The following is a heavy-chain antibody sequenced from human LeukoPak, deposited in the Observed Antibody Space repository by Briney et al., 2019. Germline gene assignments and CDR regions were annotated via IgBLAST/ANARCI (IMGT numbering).Heavy chain of an antibody. D-gene: IGHD1-26*01. CDR2: ITGSGDST. CDR1: GFIFSTYA. V-gene: IGHV3-23*01. Sequence: GGSLSLSCAASGFIFSTYAMSWVRQAPGKGLEWVSAITGSGDSTYYADSVKGRFTISRDNSKNTLSLQMNSLRAEDTAVYYCAKENPVGGTNYFDYWGQGTLVTVPS. J-gene: IGHJ4*02. CDR3: AKENPVGGTNYFDY.